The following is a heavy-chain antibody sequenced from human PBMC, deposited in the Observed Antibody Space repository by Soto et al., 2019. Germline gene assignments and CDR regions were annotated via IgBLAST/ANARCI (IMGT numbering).Heavy chain of an antibody. J-gene: IGHJ6*04. D-gene: IGHD2-15*01. Sequence: RSLALSCAASGFTVSSKYMSCVRQSPGKRLEWVSLIQSGGPTYYADSVKGRFTISRDTSENTVHLQMDSLRAEDTAVYYCARDDVFFYGGRCYRVLLAFSAKRTSDIVSS. CDR2: IQSGGPT. V-gene: IGHV3-66*01. CDR3: ARDDVFFYGGRCYRVLLAF. CDR1: GFTVSSKY.